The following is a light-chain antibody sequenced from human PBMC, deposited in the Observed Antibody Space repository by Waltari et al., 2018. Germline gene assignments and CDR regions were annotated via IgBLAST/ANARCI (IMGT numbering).Light chain of an antibody. CDR3: QQLNSYPVT. J-gene: IGKJ5*01. CDR2: AAS. CDR1: QADRNF. V-gene: IGKV1-9*01. Sequence: DIQLTQSPSFLSASVGARVTITCRASQADRNFVAWYQQKPGKVPKLLIYAASTLERGVPSRFSGSGSGTEFTLTISSLQPEDFATYYCQQLNSYPVTFGQGTRLEIK.